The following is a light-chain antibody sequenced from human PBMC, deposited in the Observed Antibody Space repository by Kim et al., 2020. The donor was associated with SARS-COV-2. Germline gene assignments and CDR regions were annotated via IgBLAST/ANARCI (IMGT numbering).Light chain of an antibody. V-gene: IGKV1-9*01. Sequence: DIQLTQSPSFLSASVGDRVTITCRASQDISDRLAWYQQRPGTAPKLLILAASTLHAGVPSRFSGGGTGTEFSLTIDSLQPEDFATYYCQQVELYPSFGPGTKVEI. CDR1: QDISDR. CDR2: AAS. CDR3: QQVELYPS. J-gene: IGKJ2*01.